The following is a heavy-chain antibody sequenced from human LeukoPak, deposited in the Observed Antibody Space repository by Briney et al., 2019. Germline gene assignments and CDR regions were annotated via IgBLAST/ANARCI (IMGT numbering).Heavy chain of an antibody. CDR3: ARDGADNSGYYFGSV. CDR1: GFTFSSYW. CDR2: IYSGGSP. V-gene: IGHV3-53*01. Sequence: GGSLRLSCAASGFTFSSYWMSWVRQAPGKGLEWVSVIYSGGSPDYADSAKGRFTISSDNSENTLYPQMNSLRVEDTAVYYCARDGADNSGYYFGSVWGQGTMVTVSS. J-gene: IGHJ3*01. D-gene: IGHD3-22*01.